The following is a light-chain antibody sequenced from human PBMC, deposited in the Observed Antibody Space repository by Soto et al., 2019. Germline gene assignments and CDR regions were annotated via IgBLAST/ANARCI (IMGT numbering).Light chain of an antibody. V-gene: IGKV1-9*01. CDR1: QVISTS. Sequence: DIQRTQYPSLLSPSIGDSVTITCRASQVISTSLAWYQVKPGKAPKLLIYAASTLESGVPSRFSATVSGTEFSLTITSLQPEDFATYYCQQLFDSPITFGQGTRLETK. CDR2: AAS. CDR3: QQLFDSPIT. J-gene: IGKJ5*01.